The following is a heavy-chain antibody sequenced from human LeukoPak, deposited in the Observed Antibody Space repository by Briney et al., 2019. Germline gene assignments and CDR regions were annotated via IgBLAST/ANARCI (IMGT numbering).Heavy chain of an antibody. J-gene: IGHJ5*02. CDR3: ARGPTMVRGVINNWFDP. V-gene: IGHV1-69*13. Sequence: SVKVSCKASGGTFSSYAISWVRQAPGQGLEWMGGIIPIFGTANYAQKFQGRVTITADESTSTAYMELSSLRSEDTAVYYCARGPTMVRGVINNWFDPWGQGTLVTVSS. CDR1: GGTFSSYA. CDR2: IIPIFGTA. D-gene: IGHD3-10*01.